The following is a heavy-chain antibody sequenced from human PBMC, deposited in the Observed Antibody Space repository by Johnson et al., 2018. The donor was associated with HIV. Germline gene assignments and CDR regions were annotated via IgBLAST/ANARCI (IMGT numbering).Heavy chain of an antibody. CDR3: AKDQWEQTLNAFDI. Sequence: QVQLVESGGGLVKPGGSLRLSCAASGFTFSDYYMSWIRQAPGKGLEWVSYISMSGRTIYYADSVKGRLTISRDNAKNSLYLQMNSLRAEDTAVYYCAKDQWEQTLNAFDIWGQGTMVTVSS. V-gene: IGHV3-11*04. CDR2: ISMSGRTI. J-gene: IGHJ3*02. D-gene: IGHD1-26*01. CDR1: GFTFSDYY.